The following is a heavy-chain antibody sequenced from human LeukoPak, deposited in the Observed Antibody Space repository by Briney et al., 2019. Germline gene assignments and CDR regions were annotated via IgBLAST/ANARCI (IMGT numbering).Heavy chain of an antibody. CDR2: ISSGSSYV. D-gene: IGHD7-27*01. CDR1: GFTFSSYS. Sequence: GGSLRLSCAASGFTFSSYSMNWVRQAPGKGLKWVSSISSGSSYVYYADSVKGRFTISRDNAKNSLYLQMTSLRAEDTAVYYCARGTNWGGDDAFDIWGQGTMVTVSS. V-gene: IGHV3-21*01. CDR3: ARGTNWGGDDAFDI. J-gene: IGHJ3*02.